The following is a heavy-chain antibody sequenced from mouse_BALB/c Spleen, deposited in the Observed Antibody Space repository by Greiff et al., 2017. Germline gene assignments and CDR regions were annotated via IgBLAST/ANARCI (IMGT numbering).Heavy chain of an antibody. CDR2: ISSGGST. CDR3: ARGDSPFAY. CDR1: GFTFSDYY. J-gene: IGHJ3*01. Sequence: DVQLQESGGGLVKPGGSLKLSCAASGFTFSDYYMYWVRQTPEKRLEWVASISSGGSTYYPDSVKGRFTISRDNARNILYLQMSSLRSEDTAMYYCARGDSPFAYWGQGTLVTVSA. V-gene: IGHV5-6-5*01.